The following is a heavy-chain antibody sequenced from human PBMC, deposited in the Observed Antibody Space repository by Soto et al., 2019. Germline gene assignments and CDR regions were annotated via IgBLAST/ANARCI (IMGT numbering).Heavy chain of an antibody. CDR2: IRSKAYGGTT. V-gene: IGHV3-49*03. Sequence: SLRLSCTASGFTFGDYAMSWFRQAPGKGLEWVGFIRSKAYGGTTEYAASVKGRFTISRDDSKSIAYLQINSLKTEDTAVYYCSRGKNTVTPYNWFDPWGQGTLVTVSS. D-gene: IGHD4-4*01. CDR1: GFTFGDYA. J-gene: IGHJ5*02. CDR3: SRGKNTVTPYNWFDP.